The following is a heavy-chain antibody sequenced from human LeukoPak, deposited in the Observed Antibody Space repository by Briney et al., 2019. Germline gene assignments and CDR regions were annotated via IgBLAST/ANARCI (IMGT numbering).Heavy chain of an antibody. J-gene: IGHJ4*02. CDR3: ARGLMVRDKYYYYYYFDY. CDR2: MNPNSGNT. Sequence: ASVKVSCKASGYTFTSYDINWVRQATGQGLEWMGWMNPNSGNTGYAQKFQGRVTITRNTSISTAYMELSSLRSEDTAVYYCARGLMVRDKYYYYYYFDYWGQGTLVTVSS. V-gene: IGHV1-8*03. D-gene: IGHD3-10*01. CDR1: GYTFTSYD.